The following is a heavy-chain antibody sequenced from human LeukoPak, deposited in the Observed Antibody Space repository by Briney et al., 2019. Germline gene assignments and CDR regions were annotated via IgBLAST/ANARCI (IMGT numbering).Heavy chain of an antibody. Sequence: GGSLRLSCAASGFTFSSYAMHWVRQAPGKGLEWVAVISYDGSNKYYADSVKGRFTISRDNSKNTLYLQMNSLRAEDTAVYYCARASGYSGYDSLDYWGQGTLVTVSS. CDR2: ISYDGSNK. V-gene: IGHV3-30*04. CDR1: GFTFSSYA. J-gene: IGHJ4*02. D-gene: IGHD5-12*01. CDR3: ARASGYSGYDSLDY.